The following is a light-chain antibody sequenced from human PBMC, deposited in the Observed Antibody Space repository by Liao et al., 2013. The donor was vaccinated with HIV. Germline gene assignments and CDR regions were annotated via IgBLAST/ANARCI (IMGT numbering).Light chain of an antibody. CDR2: QDN. CDR1: KLGDKY. Sequence: SYELTQPPSVSVSPGQTASITCSGDKLGDKYACWYQQTPGQSPVVVIYQDNKRPSGIPERFSGSNSGNTATLTISGTQPTDEADYYCQAWDRNTAIFGGGTKLTVL. J-gene: IGLJ2*01. V-gene: IGLV3-1*01. CDR3: QAWDRNTAI.